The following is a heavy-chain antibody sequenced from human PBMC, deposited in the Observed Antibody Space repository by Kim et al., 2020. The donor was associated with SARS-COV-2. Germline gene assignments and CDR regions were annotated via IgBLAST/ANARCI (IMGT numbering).Heavy chain of an antibody. V-gene: IGHV3-49*03. Sequence: GGSLRLSCSASEFTFGRYALSWFRQAPGRGLEWVGFIRTKANGGTSEYAAPVTCRFTSTRDDSKSIVYLQMSSLKTEDTATYYCSCESPGGYRGYSGAFWGPGVLVTVSS. D-gene: IGHD5-12*01. CDR3: SCESPGGYRGYSGAF. CDR2: IRTKANGGTS. J-gene: IGHJ4*02. CDR1: EFTFGRYA.